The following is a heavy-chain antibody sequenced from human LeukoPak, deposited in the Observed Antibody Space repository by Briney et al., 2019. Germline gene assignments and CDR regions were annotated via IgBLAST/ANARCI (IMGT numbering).Heavy chain of an antibody. Sequence: ASVKVSCTASGYTFTNFGVTWVRRAPGQGLDWMGWISVYHGHTNYAQSLQGRVTMTTDTSTNTAYMELRSLRSDDTAVYYCARAGGWAREDYKADAFHIWGQGTMVTVSS. CDR1: GYTFTNFG. CDR2: ISVYHGHT. CDR3: ARAGGWAREDYKADAFHI. J-gene: IGHJ3*02. D-gene: IGHD6-19*01. V-gene: IGHV1-18*01.